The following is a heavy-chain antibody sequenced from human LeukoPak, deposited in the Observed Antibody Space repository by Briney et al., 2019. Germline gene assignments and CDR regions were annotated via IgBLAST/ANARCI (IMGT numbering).Heavy chain of an antibody. Sequence: AETLSLTCAVYGGSFSGYYWSWIRQPPGKGLEWVGEINHRGSTNYNPSLKSRVTISVDTAKNHYSLKLRSVTAADTAVYYCARSPAAGSYFDYWGQGTPVSVSS. D-gene: IGHD6-13*01. CDR2: INHRGST. J-gene: IGHJ4*02. CDR3: ARSPAAGSYFDY. CDR1: GGSFSGYY. V-gene: IGHV4-34*01.